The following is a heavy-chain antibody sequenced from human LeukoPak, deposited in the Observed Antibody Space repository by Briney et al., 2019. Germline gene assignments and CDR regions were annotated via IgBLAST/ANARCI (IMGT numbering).Heavy chain of an antibody. CDR2: ISSSSSYI. Sequence: GGSLRLSCAASGFTFSSYSMNWVRQAPGKGLEWVSSISSSSSYIYYADSVKGRFTISRDNAKNSLYLQMNSLRAEDTAVYYCAREGVFCCSTSCYSPHRRGQGTLVTVSS. CDR3: AREGVFCCSTSCYSPHR. CDR1: GFTFSSYS. J-gene: IGHJ4*02. D-gene: IGHD2-2*01. V-gene: IGHV3-21*01.